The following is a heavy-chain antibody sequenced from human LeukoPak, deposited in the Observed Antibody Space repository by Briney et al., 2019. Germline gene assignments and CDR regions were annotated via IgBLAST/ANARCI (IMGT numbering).Heavy chain of an antibody. D-gene: IGHD6-19*01. J-gene: IGHJ6*03. Sequence: SETLSLTCTVSGASIGSSLYFWGWFRQPPGKGLEWIGEINHSGSTNYNPSLKSRVTISVDTSKNQFSLKLSSVTAADTAVYYCASNGDSSGNNYYYYYMGVWGKGTTVTVSS. CDR3: ASNGDSSGNNYYYYYMGV. CDR1: GASIGSSLYF. CDR2: INHSGST. V-gene: IGHV4-39*07.